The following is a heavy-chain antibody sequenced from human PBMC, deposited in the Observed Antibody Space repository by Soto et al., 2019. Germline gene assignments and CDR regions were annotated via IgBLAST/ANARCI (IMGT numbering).Heavy chain of an antibody. CDR1: GGSISSGGYY. J-gene: IGHJ4*02. CDR3: ASSRGDLYYDSSGYYPY. Sequence: KPSETLSLTCTVSGGSISSGGYYWSWIRQHPGKGLEWIGYIYYSGSTYYNPSLKSRVTISVDTSKNQFSLKLSSVTAADTAVYYCASSRGDLYYDSSGYYPYWGQGTLVTVSS. D-gene: IGHD3-22*01. CDR2: IYYSGST. V-gene: IGHV4-31*03.